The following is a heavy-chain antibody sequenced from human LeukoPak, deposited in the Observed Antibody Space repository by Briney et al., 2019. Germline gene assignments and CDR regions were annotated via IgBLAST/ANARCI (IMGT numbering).Heavy chain of an antibody. J-gene: IGHJ3*02. V-gene: IGHV3-33*01. CDR3: ARYDSSGPDAFDI. D-gene: IGHD3-22*01. CDR1: GFTFSSYG. Sequence: PGRSLRLSCAASGFTFSSYGMHWVRQAPGKGLEWVAVIWYDGSNKYYADSVKGRFTISRDNSKNTLYLQMGSLRAEDMAVYYCARYDSSGPDAFDIWGQGTMVTVSS. CDR2: IWYDGSNK.